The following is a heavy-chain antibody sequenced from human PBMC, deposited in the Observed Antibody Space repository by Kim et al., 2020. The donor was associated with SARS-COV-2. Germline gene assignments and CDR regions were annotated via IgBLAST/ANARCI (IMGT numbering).Heavy chain of an antibody. D-gene: IGHD3-10*01. CDR3: ARDGSGTWGFDY. J-gene: IGHJ4*02. V-gene: IGHV4-59*01. Sequence: NYNPSLKSRVTISVDTSKNQFSLKLSSVTAADTAVYYCARDGSGTWGFDYWGQGTLVTVSS.